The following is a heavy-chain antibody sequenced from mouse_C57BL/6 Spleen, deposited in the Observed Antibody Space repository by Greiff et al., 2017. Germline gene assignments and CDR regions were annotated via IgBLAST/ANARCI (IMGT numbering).Heavy chain of an antibody. J-gene: IGHJ3*01. CDR3: ASPESYSNEGRFAY. CDR1: GYSITSGYY. CDR2: ISYDGSN. V-gene: IGHV3-6*01. D-gene: IGHD2-5*01. Sequence: DVHLVESGPGLVKPSQSLSLTCSVTGYSITSGYYWNWIRQFPGNKLEWMGYISYDGSNNYNPSLKNRISITRDTSKNQFFLKLNSVTTEDTATYYGASPESYSNEGRFAYWGQGTLVTVSA.